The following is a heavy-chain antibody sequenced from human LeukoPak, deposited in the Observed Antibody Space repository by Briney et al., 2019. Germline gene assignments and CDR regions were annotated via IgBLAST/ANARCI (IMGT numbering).Heavy chain of an antibody. J-gene: IGHJ4*02. Sequence: GGSLRLSCAASRFTFSSYAMSWVRQAPWEGLEWVSAISASGGGTYYADSVRGRFTISRDNSKNTLYLLMNSLRAEDTAIYYCAKGNRDGYNQFFDYWGQGTLVTVSS. CDR1: RFTFSSYA. CDR2: ISASGGGT. CDR3: AKGNRDGYNQFFDY. V-gene: IGHV3-23*01. D-gene: IGHD5-24*01.